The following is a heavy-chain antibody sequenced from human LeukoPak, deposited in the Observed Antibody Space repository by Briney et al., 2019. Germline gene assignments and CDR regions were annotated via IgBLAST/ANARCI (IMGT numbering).Heavy chain of an antibody. Sequence: SETLSLTCAVSGGSISSSNWWSWVRQPPGKGLEWIGEIYHSGGTNYNLSLKSRVTISVDRSKNQFSLRLTSVTAADTAVYYCARDYGSGDYYFAYWGQGALVTVSP. V-gene: IGHV4-4*02. D-gene: IGHD3-10*01. J-gene: IGHJ4*02. CDR3: ARDYGSGDYYFAY. CDR2: IYHSGGT. CDR1: GGSISSSNW.